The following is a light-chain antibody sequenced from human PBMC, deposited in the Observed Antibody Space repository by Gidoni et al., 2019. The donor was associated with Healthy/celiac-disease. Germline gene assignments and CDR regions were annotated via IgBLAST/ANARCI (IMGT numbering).Light chain of an antibody. V-gene: IGKV3-15*01. CDR3: QQYNNWPLT. CDR1: QSVSSN. Sequence: IVLPQSPATLSVSPGERATLSCRPSQSVSSNLAWYQQKPGQAPRLLIYGASTRATGSAARFSGSGSGTEFTLTISSLQSEDFAVYYCQQYNNWPLTFXQXTKVXIK. CDR2: GAS. J-gene: IGKJ1*01.